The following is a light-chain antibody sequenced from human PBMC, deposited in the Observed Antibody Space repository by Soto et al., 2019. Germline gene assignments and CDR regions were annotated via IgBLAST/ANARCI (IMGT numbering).Light chain of an antibody. J-gene: IGKJ5*01. Sequence: EIVLTQSPATLSLSPGERASLSCRASQRISTYLAWYQQKPGQAPRLLIYDASNRATGIPARFSGSGSGTDFTLTISRLEPEDFAVYYCQQRNVWPPVTFGQGTRLEIK. CDR2: DAS. CDR3: QQRNVWPPVT. CDR1: QRISTY. V-gene: IGKV3-11*01.